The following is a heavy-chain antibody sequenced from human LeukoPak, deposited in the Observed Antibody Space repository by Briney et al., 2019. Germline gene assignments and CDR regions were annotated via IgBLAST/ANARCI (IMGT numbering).Heavy chain of an antibody. CDR2: INWNGGST. J-gene: IGHJ4*02. CDR1: GYTFDDYG. Sequence: PGGSLRLSCAASGYTFDDYGMSWVRQAPGKGLEWVSGINWNGGSTGYADSVKGRFTISRDNAKNSLYLQMNSLRAEDTAVYYCARSLEAPFDYWGQGTLVTVSS. V-gene: IGHV3-20*04. CDR3: ARSLEAPFDY.